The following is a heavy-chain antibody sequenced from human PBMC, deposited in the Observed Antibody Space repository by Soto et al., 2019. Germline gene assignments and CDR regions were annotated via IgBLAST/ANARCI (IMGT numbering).Heavy chain of an antibody. V-gene: IGHV4-31*03. CDR3: ARGAYYYDSSGYPLIAFDI. CDR2: IYYSGST. Sequence: QVQLQESGPGLVKPSQTLSLTCTVSGGSISSGGYYWSWIRQHPGKGLEWIGYIYYSGSTYYNPSLKSRVTISVDTSKKQFSLKLSSVTAADTAVYYCARGAYYYDSSGYPLIAFDIWGQGTMVTVSS. CDR1: GGSISSGGYY. J-gene: IGHJ3*02. D-gene: IGHD3-22*01.